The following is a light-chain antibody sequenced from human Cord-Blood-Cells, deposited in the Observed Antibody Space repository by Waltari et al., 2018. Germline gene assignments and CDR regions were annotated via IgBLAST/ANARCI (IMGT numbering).Light chain of an antibody. CDR2: RNN. CDR1: SSNIGSNY. V-gene: IGLV1-47*01. CDR3: AAWDDSLSVPV. J-gene: IGLJ3*02. Sequence: QSVLTQPPSASGTPGQRVTISCSGSSSNIGSNYVYWYQQLPGTAPKLLIYRNNQRPSGVPDRFCGSKSGTSASLAISGLRSEDEADYYCAAWDDSLSVPVFGGGTKLTVL.